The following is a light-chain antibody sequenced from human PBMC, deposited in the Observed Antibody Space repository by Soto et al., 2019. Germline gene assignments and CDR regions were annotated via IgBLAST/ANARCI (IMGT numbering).Light chain of an antibody. V-gene: IGKV3-15*01. CDR2: GSS. CDR1: QSVSSN. CDR3: QQYNNWPWT. J-gene: IGKJ1*01. Sequence: IVMTQSPATLSVSPGERATLSCRASQSVSSNLAGYQQKPGQAPRRLIYGSSTRATVIPARFSGSGSGTEFTLTISSLQSEDFAVYYCQQYNNWPWTFGQGTKVEIK.